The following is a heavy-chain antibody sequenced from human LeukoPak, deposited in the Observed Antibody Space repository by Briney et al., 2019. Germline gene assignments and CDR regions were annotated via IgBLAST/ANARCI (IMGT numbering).Heavy chain of an antibody. CDR3: ARHTLGIAAAGKWYDP. Sequence: SEALSLTCTVSGGSISSSSYYWGWIRQPPGKGLEWIGSMYYSGSTYYNPSLKSRVTISVDTSKNQFSLKLSSVHAADTAVYYCARHTLGIAAAGKWYDPCGQGTLVTVSS. J-gene: IGHJ5*02. V-gene: IGHV4-39*01. CDR1: GGSISSSSYY. D-gene: IGHD6-13*01. CDR2: MYYSGST.